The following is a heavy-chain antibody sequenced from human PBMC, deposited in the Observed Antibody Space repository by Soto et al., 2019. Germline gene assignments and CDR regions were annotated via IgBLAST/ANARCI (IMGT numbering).Heavy chain of an antibody. Sequence: EVQLVESGGGLIQPGGSLRLSCAASGFTVSSNYMSWVRQAPGKGLEWVSVIYSGGSTYYADSVKGRFTISRDNSKNTLYLQMNSLRAEDTAVYYCARDRTNWYYYYGMDVWGQGTTVTVSS. V-gene: IGHV3-53*01. CDR2: IYSGGST. D-gene: IGHD1-1*01. J-gene: IGHJ6*02. CDR1: GFTVSSNY. CDR3: ARDRTNWYYYYGMDV.